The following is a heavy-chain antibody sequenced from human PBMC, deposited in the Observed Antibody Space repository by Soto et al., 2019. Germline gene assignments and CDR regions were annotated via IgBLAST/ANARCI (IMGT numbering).Heavy chain of an antibody. D-gene: IGHD6-13*01. CDR3: ARDSSSWYNNWFDP. CDR2: IWYDGSNK. CDR1: GFTLSSYG. J-gene: IGHJ5*02. Sequence: GGSLRLSCAASGFTLSSYGMHWVRQAPGKGLEWVAVIWYDGSNKYYADSVKGRFTISRDNSKNTLYLQMNSLRAEDTAVYYCARDSSSWYNNWFDPWGQGTLVTVSS. V-gene: IGHV3-33*01.